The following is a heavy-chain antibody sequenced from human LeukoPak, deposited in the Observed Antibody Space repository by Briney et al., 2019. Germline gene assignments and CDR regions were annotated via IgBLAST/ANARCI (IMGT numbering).Heavy chain of an antibody. Sequence: PSETLSLTCTVSGGSISSYYWSWIRQPPGKGLEWIGYIYYGGSTNYNPSLKSRVTISVDTSKNQFSLKLSSVTAADTAVYYCARGGTTVTTVGYFDYWGQGTLVTVSS. D-gene: IGHD4-11*01. CDR1: GGSISSYY. CDR3: ARGGTTVTTVGYFDY. J-gene: IGHJ4*02. CDR2: IYYGGST. V-gene: IGHV4-59*01.